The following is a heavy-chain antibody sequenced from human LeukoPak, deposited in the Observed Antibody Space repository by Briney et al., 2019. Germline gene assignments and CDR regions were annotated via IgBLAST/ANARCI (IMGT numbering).Heavy chain of an antibody. CDR1: GFTFSSYW. CDR2: IKQDGSEK. CDR3: AYLNSHAFDI. Sequence: GGSLRLSCAASGFTFSSYWMSWVRQTPGKGLEWVANIKQDGSEKNYVDSVKGRFSISRDNAKNSLYLQMNSVRGEDTAVYYCAYLNSHAFDIWGQGTVVTVSS. J-gene: IGHJ3*02. D-gene: IGHD1-7*01. V-gene: IGHV3-7*01.